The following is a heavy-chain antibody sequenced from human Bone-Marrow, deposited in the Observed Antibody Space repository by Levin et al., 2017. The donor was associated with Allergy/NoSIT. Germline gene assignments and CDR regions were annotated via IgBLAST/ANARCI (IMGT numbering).Heavy chain of an antibody. CDR3: ARLEGSAATVGD. Sequence: ASVKVSCKASGYKFTRYYIHWVRQAPGQGLEWVGRISPNRGVTVYAQKFQGRVTLTSDASTNTAYMELTRLTSDDTGDYYCARLEGSAATVGDWGQRTLVTVSS. CDR2: ISPNRGVT. D-gene: IGHD6-25*01. CDR1: GYKFTRYY. V-gene: IGHV1-2*05. J-gene: IGHJ4*02.